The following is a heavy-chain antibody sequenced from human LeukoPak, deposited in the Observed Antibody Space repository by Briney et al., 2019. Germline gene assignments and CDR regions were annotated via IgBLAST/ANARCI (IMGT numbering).Heavy chain of an antibody. D-gene: IGHD1-26*01. J-gene: IGHJ4*02. CDR3: ARLGGSYYTY. CDR2: IKQDGGEK. Sequence: PGGSLRLSCVASGFAFSSYWMSWVRQAPGKGLEWVANIKQDGGEKYYVDSVKGRFTISRDNAKNSLFLQMNSLRVEDTAVYYCARLGGSYYTYWGQGPLVTVSS. CDR1: GFAFSSYW. V-gene: IGHV3-7*01.